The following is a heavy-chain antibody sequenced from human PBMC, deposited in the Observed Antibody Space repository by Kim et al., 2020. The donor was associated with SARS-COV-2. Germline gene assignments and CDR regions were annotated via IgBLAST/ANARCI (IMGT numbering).Heavy chain of an antibody. V-gene: IGHV3-21*01. Sequence: GGSLRLSCAASGFTFSSYSMNWVRQAPGKGLEWVSSISSSSSYIYYADSVKGRFTISRDNAKNSLYLQMNSLRAEDTAVYYCASGRDIVVVPAATYYYYGMDVWGQGTTVTVSS. CDR2: ISSSSSYI. CDR1: GFTFSSYS. CDR3: ASGRDIVVVPAATYYYYGMDV. J-gene: IGHJ6*02. D-gene: IGHD2-2*01.